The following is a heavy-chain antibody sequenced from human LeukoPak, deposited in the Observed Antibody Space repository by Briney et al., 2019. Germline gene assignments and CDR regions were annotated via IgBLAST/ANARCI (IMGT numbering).Heavy chain of an antibody. CDR1: GYTFTSYD. V-gene: IGHV1-8*01. J-gene: IGHJ4*02. Sequence: ASVKVSCKASGYTFTSYDINWVRQATGQGLEWMGWMNPNSGNTGYARKFQGRVTMTRNTSISTAYMELSSLRSEDTAVYYCARAQKIMVYAIGYWGQGTLVTVSS. CDR3: ARAQKIMVYAIGY. D-gene: IGHD2-8*01. CDR2: MNPNSGNT.